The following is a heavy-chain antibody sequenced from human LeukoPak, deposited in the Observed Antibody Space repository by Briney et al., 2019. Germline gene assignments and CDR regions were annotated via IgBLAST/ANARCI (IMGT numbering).Heavy chain of an antibody. D-gene: IGHD1-1*01. CDR1: GFTFSSYW. CDR3: AKGRRTGFVDY. V-gene: IGHV3-30*18. Sequence: GGSLRLSCAASGFTFSSYWMSWVRQAPGKGLEWLAVITNDGSRQYYADSVKGRFTVSRDNSKSLLFLQMESLRHDDTGIYYCAKGRRTGFVDYWGRGALVTVSS. CDR2: ITNDGSRQ. J-gene: IGHJ4*02.